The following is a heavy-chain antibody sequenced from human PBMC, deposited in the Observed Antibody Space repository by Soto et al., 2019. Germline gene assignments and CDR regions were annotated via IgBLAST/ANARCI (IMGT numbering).Heavy chain of an antibody. CDR3: AKDLYGSGSYTFDY. D-gene: IGHD3-10*01. Sequence: GGSLRLSCAASGFTFDDYAMHWVRQAPGKGLEWVSGISWNSGSIGYADSVKGRFTISRDDAKNSLYLQMNSLRAEDTALYYCAKDLYGSGSYTFDYWGQGTLVTVSS. CDR2: ISWNSGSI. J-gene: IGHJ4*02. CDR1: GFTFDDYA. V-gene: IGHV3-9*01.